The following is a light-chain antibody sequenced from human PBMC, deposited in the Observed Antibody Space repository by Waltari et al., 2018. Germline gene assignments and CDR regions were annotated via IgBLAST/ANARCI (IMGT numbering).Light chain of an antibody. V-gene: IGLV3-1*01. J-gene: IGLJ2*01. CDR3: QAWDSSTVV. CDR1: KLGNKY. Sequence: SYELTQPHAVYVSPGQTASITCSGEKLGNKYASWYLQKPGQSPVVVIYRDKKRPSGIPYRFSGSNSGNTATLTISGTQAMDEADYYCQAWDSSTVVFGGGTKLTVL. CDR2: RDK.